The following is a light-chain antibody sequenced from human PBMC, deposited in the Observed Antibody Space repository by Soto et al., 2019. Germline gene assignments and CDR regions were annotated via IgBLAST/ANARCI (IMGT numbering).Light chain of an antibody. Sequence: DIQMTQSPSSLSASVGDRGTITCRASQSISRDLNWYQQKPGKAPKLLIYAASSVQSGVPSRISGSGSGTDFTLTISRLQPEDFATYYCQQSYRTSITFGQGTRLEIK. J-gene: IGKJ5*01. CDR3: QQSYRTSIT. CDR2: AAS. CDR1: QSISRD. V-gene: IGKV1-39*01.